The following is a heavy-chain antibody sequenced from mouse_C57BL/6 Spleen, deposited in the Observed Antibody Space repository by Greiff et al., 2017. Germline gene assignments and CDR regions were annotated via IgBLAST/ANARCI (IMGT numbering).Heavy chain of an antibody. CDR3: TNYYGSAFDY. D-gene: IGHD1-1*01. CDR1: GYTFTSYW. V-gene: IGHV1-5*01. Sequence: VHVKQSGTVLARPGASVKMSCKTSGYTFTSYWMHWVKQSPGQGLEWIGAIYPGNSDTSYNQKFKGKAKLTAVTSASTAYMELSSLTNEDSAVHYCTNYYGSAFDYWGQGTTLTVSS. CDR2: IYPGNSDT. J-gene: IGHJ2*01.